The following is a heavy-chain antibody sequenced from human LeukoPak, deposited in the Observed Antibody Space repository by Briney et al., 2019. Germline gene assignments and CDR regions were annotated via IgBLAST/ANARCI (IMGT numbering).Heavy chain of an antibody. J-gene: IGHJ5*02. CDR3: ARGHSSGYYNWFDP. CDR1: GFTFSSYE. V-gene: IGHV3-48*03. Sequence: GGSLRLSCAVSGFTFSSYEMNWVRQAPGKGLEWVSYITRDASTIYYADSVKGRFTISRDNAKNSLCLRMNSLRAEDTAVYYCARGHSSGYYNWFDPWGQGTLVTVSS. CDR2: ITRDASTI. D-gene: IGHD3-22*01.